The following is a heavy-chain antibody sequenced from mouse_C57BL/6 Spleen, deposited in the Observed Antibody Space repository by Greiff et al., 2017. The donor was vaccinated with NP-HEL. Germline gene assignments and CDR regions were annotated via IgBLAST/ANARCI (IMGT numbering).Heavy chain of an antibody. CDR2: IDPEDGET. D-gene: IGHD1-1*01. J-gene: IGHJ1*03. V-gene: IGHV14-2*01. CDR1: GFNIKDYY. Sequence: VQLQQSGAELVKPGASVKLSCTASGFNIKDYYMHWVKQRTEQGLEWIGRIDPEDGETKYAPKFTGKATITADTSSNTAYLQLSSLTSEDTAVYYCASGSSYGYFDFWGTGTTVTVSS. CDR3: ASGSSYGYFDF.